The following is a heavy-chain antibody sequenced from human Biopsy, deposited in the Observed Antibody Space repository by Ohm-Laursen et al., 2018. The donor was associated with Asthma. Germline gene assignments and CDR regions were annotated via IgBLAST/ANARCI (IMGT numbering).Heavy chain of an antibody. Sequence: SSVKASCKSLGGTFNTYVIGWVRQAPGQGLEWMGGINSFFGTTTYPQKFQDRVTITADDSTSTVYMELSSLRSEDTAVYYCARKAGSCISRTCYSLDFWGQGTLVTVSS. D-gene: IGHD2-2*01. CDR2: INSFFGTT. CDR3: ARKAGSCISRTCYSLDF. V-gene: IGHV1-69*01. CDR1: GGTFNTYV. J-gene: IGHJ4*02.